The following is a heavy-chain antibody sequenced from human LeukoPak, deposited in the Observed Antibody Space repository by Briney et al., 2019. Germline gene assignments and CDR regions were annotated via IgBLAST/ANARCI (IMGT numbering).Heavy chain of an antibody. Sequence: ASVKVSCKASGYTFTSYDINWVRQATGQGLEWMGWMNPNSGNTGYAQKFRGRVTMTRNTSISTAYMELSSLRSEDTAVYYCARRLYGRQRYWFDPWGQGTLVTVSS. CDR2: MNPNSGNT. V-gene: IGHV1-8*01. CDR1: GYTFTSYD. CDR3: ARRLYGRQRYWFDP. J-gene: IGHJ5*02. D-gene: IGHD2-8*01.